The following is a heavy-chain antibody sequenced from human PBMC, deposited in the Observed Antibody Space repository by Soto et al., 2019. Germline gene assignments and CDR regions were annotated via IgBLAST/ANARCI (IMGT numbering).Heavy chain of an antibody. CDR1: GGSMKNFF. J-gene: IGHJ5*02. Sequence: SETLSLTFTVSGGSMKNFFWSWIRQPPGKGLEWIGYIPYSGGPTYTPSLKSRVSIAIDTSRNQFSLRLTSVTTADTAVYYCAASEVGLISVLGTWGQGTQVTVS. CDR2: IPYSGGP. D-gene: IGHD3-10*02. CDR3: AASEVGLISVLGT. V-gene: IGHV4-59*12.